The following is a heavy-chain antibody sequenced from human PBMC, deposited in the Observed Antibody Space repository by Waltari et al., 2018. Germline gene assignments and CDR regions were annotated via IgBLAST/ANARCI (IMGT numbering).Heavy chain of an antibody. D-gene: IGHD3-22*01. CDR2: FGRRGGT. CDR3: ARADRSYYDVSGSSYHFDS. CDR1: GGSFSGHY. V-gene: IGHV4-34*01. J-gene: IGHJ4*02. Sequence: QVQLHQWGGGLLKSSETLSLTCGVDGGSFSGHYWSWIRQPPGKGLEWIGEFGRRGGTNHNPSLKSRVTISEDTSNNEFSLKLSSLTAADSAVYYCARADRSYYDVSGSSYHFDSWGQGVLVTVSS.